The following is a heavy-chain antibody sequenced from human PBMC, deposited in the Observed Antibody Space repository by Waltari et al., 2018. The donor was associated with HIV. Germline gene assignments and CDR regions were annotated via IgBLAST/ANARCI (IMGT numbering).Heavy chain of an antibody. D-gene: IGHD2-2*01. CDR2: IYTSGST. V-gene: IGHV4-61*02. CDR1: GGSISSGSYY. J-gene: IGHJ6*02. CDR3: ARDFLDCSSTSCYGNYYYGMDV. Sequence: QVQLQESGPGLVKPSQTLSLTCTVSGGSISSGSYYWSWIRQPAGKGLEWIGRIYTSGSTNYNPALKSRVTISVDTSKNQFSLKLSSVTAADTAVYYCARDFLDCSSTSCYGNYYYGMDVWGQGTTVTVSS.